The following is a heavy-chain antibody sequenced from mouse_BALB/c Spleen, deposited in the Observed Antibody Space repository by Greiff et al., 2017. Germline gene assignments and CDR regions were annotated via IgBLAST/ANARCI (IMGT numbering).Heavy chain of an antibody. CDR1: GFTFSSYG. CDR2: INSNGGST. CDR3: ARGWLLQYYFDY. D-gene: IGHD2-3*01. V-gene: IGHV5-6-3*01. J-gene: IGHJ2*01. Sequence: EVMLVESGGGLVQPGGSLKLSCAASGFTFSSYGMSWVRQTPDKRLELVATINSNGGSTYYPDSVKGRFTISRDNAKNTLYLQMSSLKSEDTAMYYCARGWLLQYYFDYWGQGTTLTVSS.